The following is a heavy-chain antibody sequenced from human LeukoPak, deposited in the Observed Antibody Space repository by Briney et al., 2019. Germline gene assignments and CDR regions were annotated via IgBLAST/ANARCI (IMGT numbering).Heavy chain of an antibody. Sequence: ASVKVSCKVSGYSLSKLFMHWVRQAPGRGLEWMGGCDPEDGETIYAQKSQGRVTMTEDTSTDTAYMELSSLRSEDTAVYYCVTLDIVATYLDYWGQGTLVTVSS. J-gene: IGHJ4*02. CDR1: GYSLSKLF. V-gene: IGHV1-24*01. CDR3: VTLDIVATYLDY. CDR2: CDPEDGET. D-gene: IGHD5-12*01.